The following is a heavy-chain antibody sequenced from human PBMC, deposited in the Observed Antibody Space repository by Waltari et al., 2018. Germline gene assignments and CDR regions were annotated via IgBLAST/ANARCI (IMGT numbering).Heavy chain of an antibody. CDR2: ISGRGGST. V-gene: IGHV3-23*01. Sequence: EVKLLVSGGGLVQPGGPLRLSWAASGFTFSRYAISCVRQAPGRGRGWVSAISGRGGSTYYADSVKGRFTISRDNSKNTLYLQMNSLRAEYTAVYYCAKGQYSSVWFRAEYFQHWGQGTLVTVSS. CDR1: GFTFSRYA. CDR3: AKGQYSSVWFRAEYFQH. J-gene: IGHJ1*01. D-gene: IGHD6-19*01.